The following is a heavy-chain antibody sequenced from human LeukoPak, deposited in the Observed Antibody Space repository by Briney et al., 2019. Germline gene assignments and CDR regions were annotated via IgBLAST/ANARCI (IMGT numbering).Heavy chain of an antibody. CDR1: GYTFTNYY. CDR2: INPGGGST. Sequence: ASVKVSCKASGYTFTNYYIHWVRQAPRQGLEWMGIINPGGGSTTYAQRFQGRVTMTRDTSTSTVYMELSSLRSEDTAVYYCAKFAGGSPPTTMDYWGQGTLVTVSS. V-gene: IGHV1-46*01. D-gene: IGHD3-10*01. CDR3: AKFAGGSPPTTMDY. J-gene: IGHJ4*02.